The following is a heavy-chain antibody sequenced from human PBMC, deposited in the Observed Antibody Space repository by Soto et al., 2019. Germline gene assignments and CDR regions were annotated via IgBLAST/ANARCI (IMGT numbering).Heavy chain of an antibody. V-gene: IGHV1-3*01. Sequence: ASVKVSCKASGYTFTSYAMHWVRQAPGQRLEWMGWINAGNGNTKYSQKFQGRVTITRATPASTAYMELSSLRSEYTAVYYCAKAYSGYDLSTRGPPDYWGQGTRGNVSS. D-gene: IGHD5-12*01. CDR1: GYTFTSYA. CDR2: INAGNGNT. J-gene: IGHJ4*02. CDR3: AKAYSGYDLSTRGPPDY.